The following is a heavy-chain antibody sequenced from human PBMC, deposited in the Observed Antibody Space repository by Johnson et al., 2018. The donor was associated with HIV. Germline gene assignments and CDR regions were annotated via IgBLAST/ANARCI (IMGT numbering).Heavy chain of an antibody. J-gene: IGHJ3*02. Sequence: QVQLVESGGGLVKPGGSLRLSCAASGFTFSSYAMHWVRQAPGKGLEWVAVISYDGSDKYYADSVKGRFTISRDNSKNTLYLQMNSLRAEDTAMYYCAKNFRGGIVATGDAFDTWGQGTMVTVSA. CDR2: ISYDGSDK. CDR3: AKNFRGGIVATGDAFDT. D-gene: IGHD6-13*01. CDR1: GFTFSSYA. V-gene: IGHV3-30*04.